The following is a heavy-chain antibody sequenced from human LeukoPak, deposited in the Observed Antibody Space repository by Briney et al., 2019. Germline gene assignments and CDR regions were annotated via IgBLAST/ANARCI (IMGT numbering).Heavy chain of an antibody. CDR3: ARVAGSGSYKS. D-gene: IGHD3-10*01. CDR1: GFTFSSYW. Sequence: GGSLRLSCAASGFTFSSYWMRWGRHAPGKGLEWVANIKQDRSEKYYVDSVKGRFTISRDNAKNSLYLQMNSMRAEDTAVYYCARVAGSGSYKSWGQGTLVTVSS. J-gene: IGHJ5*02. CDR2: IKQDRSEK. V-gene: IGHV3-7*01.